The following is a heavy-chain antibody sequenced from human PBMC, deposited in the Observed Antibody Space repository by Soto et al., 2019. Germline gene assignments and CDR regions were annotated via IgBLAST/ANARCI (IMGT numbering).Heavy chain of an antibody. CDR1: GYTFTSYG. J-gene: IGHJ6*02. CDR3: AREMTTIFEITDTYYNYMDV. Sequence: GAAVKVSCKASGYTFTSYGISWVRQAPGQGLEWMGWISAYNGNTNYAQKLQGRVTMTTDTSTSTAYMELRSLRSDDTAVYYCAREMTTIFEITDTYYNYMDVWGQGITVTVSS. V-gene: IGHV1-18*01. CDR2: ISAYNGNT. D-gene: IGHD2-21*02.